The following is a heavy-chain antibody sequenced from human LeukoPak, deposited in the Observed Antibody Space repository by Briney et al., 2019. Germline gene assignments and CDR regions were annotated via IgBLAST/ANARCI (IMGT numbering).Heavy chain of an antibody. CDR2: ISTSSSYI. CDR1: GFNFNRYN. D-gene: IGHD3-10*02. Sequence: GGSLRLSCAGSGFNFNRYNMNWVRRAPGKGLEWVSSISTSSSYIYYADSVKGRFTISRDNAKNSLYLQMNSLRAEDTAVYYCAELGITMIGGVWGKGTTVTISS. CDR3: AELGITMIGGV. J-gene: IGHJ6*04. V-gene: IGHV3-21*01.